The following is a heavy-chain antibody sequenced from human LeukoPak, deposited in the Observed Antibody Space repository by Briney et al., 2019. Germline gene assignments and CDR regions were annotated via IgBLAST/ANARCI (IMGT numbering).Heavy chain of an antibody. CDR1: GFTFSSYW. CDR2: IKQDGSEK. V-gene: IGHV3-7*01. J-gene: IGHJ4*02. CDR3: AREVSGYSHTPDY. Sequence: PGGSLRLSCAASGFTFSSYWMSWVRQAPGKGLEWVANIKQDGSEKYYVDSVKGRFTISRDNAKNSLYLQMNSLRAEDTAVYYCAREVSGYSHTPDYWGQGTLVTVSS. D-gene: IGHD3-22*01.